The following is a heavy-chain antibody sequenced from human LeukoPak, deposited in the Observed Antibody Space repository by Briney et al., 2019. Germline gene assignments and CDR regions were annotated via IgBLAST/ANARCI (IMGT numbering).Heavy chain of an antibody. V-gene: IGHV4-34*01. Sequence: SETLSLTCAVYGGSFSGYYWTWIRQPPRKGLEWIEEINHSGSTNYNPSLKSRVTISVDTSKNQFSLKMNSVTAADTAVYYCAKHGHYDFWRELYYYPYSMNVWGKGTTVTVSS. J-gene: IGHJ6*03. D-gene: IGHD3-3*01. CDR3: AKHGHYDFWRELYYYPYSMNV. CDR1: GGSFSGYY. CDR2: INHSGST.